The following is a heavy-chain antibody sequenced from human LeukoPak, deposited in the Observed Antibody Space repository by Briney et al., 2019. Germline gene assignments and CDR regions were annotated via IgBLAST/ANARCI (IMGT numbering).Heavy chain of an antibody. Sequence: GGSLRLSCAASGFTFSSYAMHWVRQAPGKGLEYVSAISSNGGSTYYANSVKGRFTISRDNSKNTLYLQMGSLRAEDMAVYYCARDEYSSSTTTFDYWGQGTLVTVSS. CDR1: GFTFSSYA. D-gene: IGHD6-6*01. V-gene: IGHV3-64*01. J-gene: IGHJ4*02. CDR2: ISSNGGST. CDR3: ARDEYSSSTTTFDY.